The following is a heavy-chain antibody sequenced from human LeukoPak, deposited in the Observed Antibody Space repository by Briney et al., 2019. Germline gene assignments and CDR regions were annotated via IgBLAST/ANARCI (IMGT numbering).Heavy chain of an antibody. D-gene: IGHD3-9*01. Sequence: RASVKVSCKASGYTFTSYGISWVRQAPGQGLEWMGWISAYNGNTNYAQKLQGRVTMTTDTSTSTAYMELRSLRSDDTAVYYCAREIRLRYFDWLLSPLVGAFGIWGKGTMVTVSS. CDR3: AREIRLRYFDWLLSPLVGAFGI. V-gene: IGHV1-18*01. CDR1: GYTFTSYG. J-gene: IGHJ3*02. CDR2: ISAYNGNT.